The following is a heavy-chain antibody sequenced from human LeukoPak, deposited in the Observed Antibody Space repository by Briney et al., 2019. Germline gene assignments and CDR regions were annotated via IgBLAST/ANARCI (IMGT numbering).Heavy chain of an antibody. D-gene: IGHD1-26*01. CDR1: GGSISSGDYY. CDR3: ARDRELDAFDI. V-gene: IGHV4-30-4*01. CDR2: IYYSGST. Sequence: SQTLSLTRTVSGGSISSGDYYWSWIRQPPGKGLEWIGYIYYSGSTYYNPSLRSRLTISVDMSKNQFSLKLSSVTAADTAVYYCARDRELDAFDIWGQGTMVTVSS. J-gene: IGHJ3*02.